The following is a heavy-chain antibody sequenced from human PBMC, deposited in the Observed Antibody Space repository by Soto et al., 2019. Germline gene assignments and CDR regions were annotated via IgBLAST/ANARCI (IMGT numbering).Heavy chain of an antibody. D-gene: IGHD3-22*01. CDR3: ARGAYYSDSSGLSY. CDR1: GFTFSSYS. Sequence: EVQLVESGGGLVQPGGSLRLSCAASGFTFSSYSMNWVRQAPGKGLEWFSYISSSSSTIYYADSVKGRFTISRDNAKNSLYLQMNRLRAEDTAVYYCARGAYYSDSSGLSYWGQGTLVTVSS. CDR2: ISSSSSTI. V-gene: IGHV3-48*01. J-gene: IGHJ4*02.